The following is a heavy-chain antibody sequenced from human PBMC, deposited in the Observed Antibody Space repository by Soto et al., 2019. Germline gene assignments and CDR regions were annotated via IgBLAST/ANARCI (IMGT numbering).Heavy chain of an antibody. V-gene: IGHV1-69*05. CDR1: GGTFSSYA. CDR2: IIPIFGTA. CDR3: ARVELGWPSIAMIPRSQQ. Sequence: QVQLVQSGAEVKKPGSSVKVSCKASGGTFSSYAISWVRQAPGQGLEWMGGIIPIFGTANYAQKFQGRVTITTDESTSTAHTELISPRSEYTAVYYCARVELGWPSIAMIPRSQQWGQENLVPACS. J-gene: IGHJ1*01. D-gene: IGHD3-22*01.